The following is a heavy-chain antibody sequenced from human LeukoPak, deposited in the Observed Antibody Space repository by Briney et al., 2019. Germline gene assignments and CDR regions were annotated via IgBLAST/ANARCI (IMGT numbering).Heavy chain of an antibody. J-gene: IGHJ6*03. D-gene: IGHD3-3*01. CDR1: GFTFSTYG. Sequence: GGSLRLSCAASGFTFSTYGIHWVRQAPGKGLQWVAFIRYDGGNKYYADSVKGRFTISRDNSQNTLSLQMNSLSAEDRAVYYCAKEGGKFGVVIHYYYYRDVWGKGTTVTVSS. V-gene: IGHV3-30*02. CDR2: IRYDGGNK. CDR3: AKEGGKFGVVIHYYYYRDV.